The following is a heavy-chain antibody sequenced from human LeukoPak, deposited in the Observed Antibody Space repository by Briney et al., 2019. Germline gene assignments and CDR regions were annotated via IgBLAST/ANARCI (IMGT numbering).Heavy chain of an antibody. V-gene: IGHV3-30*02. CDR3: AKDLAAEGTGSFDC. D-gene: IGHD6-13*01. Sequence: GGFLRLSCAASGFTFSRYAMHWVRQAPGKGLEWVAFIRYDGSNKYYADSVKGRFTISRDNSKNTLSLQMNSLRAEDTAVYYCAKDLAAEGTGSFDCWGQGTLVTVSS. CDR1: GFTFSRYA. J-gene: IGHJ4*02. CDR2: IRYDGSNK.